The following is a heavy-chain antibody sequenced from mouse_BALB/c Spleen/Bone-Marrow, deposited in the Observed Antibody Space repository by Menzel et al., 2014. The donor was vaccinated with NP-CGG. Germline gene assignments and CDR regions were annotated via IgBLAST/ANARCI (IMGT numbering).Heavy chain of an antibody. V-gene: IGHV2-6-4*01. CDR2: IWGGGGT. CDR3: ARKDGGYYVMDY. Sequence: VMLVESGPGLVAPSQNLSITCTVSGFSLSRYNIHWIRQPPGKGLEWLGMIWGGGGTDHNSALKSRLRISKDNSKSQIFLKINSLQIDDTARYYCARKDGGYYVMDYWGQGTSVTVSS. CDR1: GFSLSRYN. D-gene: IGHD2-3*01. J-gene: IGHJ4*01.